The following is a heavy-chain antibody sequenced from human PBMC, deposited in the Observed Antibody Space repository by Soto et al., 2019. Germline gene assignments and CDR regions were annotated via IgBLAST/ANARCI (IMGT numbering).Heavy chain of an antibody. Sequence: GGSLRLSCAASGFTFSSYGMHWVRQAPGKGLEWVAVIWYDGSNKYYADSVKGRFTISRDNSKNTLYLQMNSLRAEDTAVYYCARDSAYSSSWCDYWGQGTLVTSPQ. CDR2: IWYDGSNK. V-gene: IGHV3-33*01. D-gene: IGHD6-13*01. CDR3: ARDSAYSSSWCDY. J-gene: IGHJ4*02. CDR1: GFTFSSYG.